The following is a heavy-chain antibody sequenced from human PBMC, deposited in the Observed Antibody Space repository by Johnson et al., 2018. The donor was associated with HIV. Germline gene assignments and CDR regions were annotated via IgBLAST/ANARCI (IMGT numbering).Heavy chain of an antibody. CDR3: AKRGSGWPSDAFDI. J-gene: IGHJ3*02. CDR2: INSDGSST. V-gene: IGHV3-74*02. Sequence: VQLVESGGSVVRPGGSLRLSCAVSGFTFSSYWMHWVRQAPGKGLVWVSRINSDGSSTRYADSVKGRFTISRDNAKNTLYLQMNSLRAEDTAVYYCAKRGSGWPSDAFDIWGQGTMVTVSS. D-gene: IGHD6-19*01. CDR1: GFTFSSYW.